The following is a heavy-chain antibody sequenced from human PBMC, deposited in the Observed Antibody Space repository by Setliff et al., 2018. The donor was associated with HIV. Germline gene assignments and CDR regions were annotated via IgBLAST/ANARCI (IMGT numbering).Heavy chain of an antibody. J-gene: IGHJ1*01. D-gene: IGHD6-13*01. CDR3: ARVPTSSWYVTTQRTKEYFHH. Sequence: KSSETLSLTCTVSGGSISSHYWSWIRQPPGKGLEWIAYIYYSGNTYYNPSLKSRVTISVDTSRNQFSLRLSSVTAADTAIYYCARVPTSSWYVTTQRTKEYFHHWGQGTLVTVSS. V-gene: IGHV4-59*11. CDR2: IYYSGNT. CDR1: GGSISSHY.